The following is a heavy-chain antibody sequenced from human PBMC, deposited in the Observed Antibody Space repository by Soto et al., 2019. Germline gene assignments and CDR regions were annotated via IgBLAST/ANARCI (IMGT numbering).Heavy chain of an antibody. V-gene: IGHV1-18*01. J-gene: IGHJ4*02. Sequence: ASVKVSCKASGYTFTSYGISWVRQAPGQGLEWMGWISAYNGNTNYAQKLQGRVTMTTDKSTSTAYMELRSLGSDDTAGYYWARGAVCSGGSCYSGPLDYWGQGTLVTVSS. D-gene: IGHD2-15*01. CDR1: GYTFTSYG. CDR3: ARGAVCSGGSCYSGPLDY. CDR2: ISAYNGNT.